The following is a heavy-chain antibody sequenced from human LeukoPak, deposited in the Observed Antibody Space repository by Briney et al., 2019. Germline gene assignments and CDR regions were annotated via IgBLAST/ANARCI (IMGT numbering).Heavy chain of an antibody. D-gene: IGHD1-14*01. Sequence: PSETLSLTCAVYGGSFSGYYWSWIRQPPGKGLEWIGETNHSGSTNYNPSLKSRVTISVDTSKNQFSLKLSSVTAADTAVYYCARQPFLNSGRTVEDYWGQGTLVTVSS. J-gene: IGHJ4*02. CDR3: ARQPFLNSGRTVEDY. V-gene: IGHV4-34*01. CDR1: GGSFSGYY. CDR2: TNHSGST.